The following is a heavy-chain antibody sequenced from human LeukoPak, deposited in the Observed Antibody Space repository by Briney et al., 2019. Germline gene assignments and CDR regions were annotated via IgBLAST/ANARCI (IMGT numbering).Heavy chain of an antibody. V-gene: IGHV3-21*01. D-gene: IGHD6-13*01. CDR1: GFTFSSYA. J-gene: IGHJ4*02. CDR2: ISSSSSYI. Sequence: PGGSLRLSCAASGFTFSSYAMSWVRQAPGKGLEWVSSISSSSSYIYYADSVKGRFTISRDNAKNSLYLQMNSLRAEDTAVYYCARVHIAAALDYWGQGTLVTVSS. CDR3: ARVHIAAALDY.